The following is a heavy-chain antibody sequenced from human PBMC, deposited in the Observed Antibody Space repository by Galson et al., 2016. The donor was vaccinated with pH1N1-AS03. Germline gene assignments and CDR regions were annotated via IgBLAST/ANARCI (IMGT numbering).Heavy chain of an antibody. CDR1: GFTFSTYT. J-gene: IGHJ4*02. CDR2: ISSSSRFI. D-gene: IGHD3-22*01. V-gene: IGHV3-21*01. Sequence: SLRLSCAASGFTFSTYTMNWVRQAPGKGLEWVAYISSSSRFIYYADAVQGRFTISKDSPKNSVYLHMNGLRADDTAVYYCARDGGYGSGWIDFWGQGTLVSVSS. CDR3: ARDGGYGSGWIDF.